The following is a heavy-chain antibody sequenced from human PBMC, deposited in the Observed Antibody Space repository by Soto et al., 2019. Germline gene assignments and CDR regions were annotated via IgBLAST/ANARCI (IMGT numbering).Heavy chain of an antibody. J-gene: IGHJ4*02. CDR2: IWYDGSNK. V-gene: IGHV3-33*01. CDR1: GFTFSSYG. D-gene: IGHD3-22*01. Sequence: HPGGSLRLSCAASGFTFSSYGMHWVRQAPGKGLEWVAVIWYDGSNKYYADSVKGRFTISRDNSKNTLYLQMNSLRAEDTAVYYCVRGRGPDSSGPIYTPYYFDYWGQGTLVTVSS. CDR3: VRGRGPDSSGPIYTPYYFDY.